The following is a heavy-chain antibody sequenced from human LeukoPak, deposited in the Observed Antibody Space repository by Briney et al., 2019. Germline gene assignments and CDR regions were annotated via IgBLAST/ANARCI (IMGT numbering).Heavy chain of an antibody. J-gene: IGHJ4*02. CDR1: GYTFTGYY. V-gene: IGHV1-2*02. CDR3: ARPTTRLVVGATTFDY. D-gene: IGHD1-26*01. Sequence: ASVKVSCKASGYTFTGYYMHWVRQAPGQGLEWMGWINPNSGGTNYAQKFQGRVTMTRDTSISTAYMELSGLRSDDTAVYYCARPTTRLVVGATTFDYWGQGTLVTVSS. CDR2: INPNSGGT.